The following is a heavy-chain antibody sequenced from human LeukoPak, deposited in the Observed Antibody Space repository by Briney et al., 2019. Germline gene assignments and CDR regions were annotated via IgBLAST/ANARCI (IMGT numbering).Heavy chain of an antibody. J-gene: IGHJ4*02. CDR3: ARDRGTTVTSFIRWRAYFDY. CDR1: GYTFTSYG. V-gene: IGHV1-18*01. Sequence: ASVKVSCKASGYTFTSYGISWVRQAPGQGLEWMGWISAYNGNTNYAQKLQGRVTMTTDTSTSTAYMELRSLRSDDTAVYYCARDRGTTVTSFIRWRAYFDYWGQGTLVTVSS. D-gene: IGHD4-17*01. CDR2: ISAYNGNT.